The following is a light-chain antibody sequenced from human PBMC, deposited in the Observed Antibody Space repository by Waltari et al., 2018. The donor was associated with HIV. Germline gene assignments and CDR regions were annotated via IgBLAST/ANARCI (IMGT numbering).Light chain of an antibody. J-gene: IGLJ1*01. CDR3: CSYAGSNTYL. CDR1: SSDVCSYNY. CDR2: DVS. Sequence: QSALTQPASVSGFPGQSLTISCTGSSSDVCSYNYVSWYQQHPGKAPKLLIYDVSKRPSGVSNRFSGSKSGNTASLTISGLQAEDEAEYYCCSYAGSNTYLFGTGTEVTVL. V-gene: IGLV2-23*02.